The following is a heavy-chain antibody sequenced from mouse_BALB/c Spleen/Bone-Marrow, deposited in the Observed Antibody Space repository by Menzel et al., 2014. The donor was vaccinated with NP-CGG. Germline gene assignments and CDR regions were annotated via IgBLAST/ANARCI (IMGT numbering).Heavy chain of an antibody. J-gene: IGHJ4*01. V-gene: IGHV2-9*02. Sequence: VKVVESGPGLVAPSQSLSITCTVSGFSLTSYGVHWVRQPPGKGLEWLGVIWAGGSTNYNSALMSRLSISKDNSKSQVFLKMNSLQTDDTAMYYCARVYYYAMDYWGQGTSVTGSS. CDR1: GFSLTSYG. CDR3: ARVYYYAMDY. CDR2: IWAGGST.